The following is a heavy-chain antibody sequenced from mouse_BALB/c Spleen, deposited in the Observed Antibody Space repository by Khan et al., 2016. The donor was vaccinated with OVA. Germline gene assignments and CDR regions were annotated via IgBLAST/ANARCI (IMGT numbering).Heavy chain of an antibody. V-gene: IGHV14-3*02. CDR3: AVESSYYSCFDY. D-gene: IGHD1-1*01. CDR2: IDPANGNT. CDR1: GFNIKDTY. J-gene: IGHJ2*01. Sequence: VQLLQSGAELVKPGASVKLSCTASGFNIKDTYMHWVKQRPEQGLEWIGRIDPANGNTKYDPKFQGKATITADTSSNTAYLQLSSLTSEDTAVYYCAVESSYYSCFDYWGQGTTLTVSS.